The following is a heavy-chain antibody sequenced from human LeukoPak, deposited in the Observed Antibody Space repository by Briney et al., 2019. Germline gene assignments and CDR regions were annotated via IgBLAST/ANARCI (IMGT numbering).Heavy chain of an antibody. CDR1: GFTFSGYW. V-gene: IGHV3-74*01. J-gene: IGHJ4*02. D-gene: IGHD1-26*01. CDR2: IKSDGSFT. Sequence: GGSLRLSCAASGFTFSGYWMHWLRQAPGKGLVWVSCIKSDGSFTSIADSAKGRFTISRDNAKNTVYLQMNSLRAEDTAVYYCVRDNRSYNFDYWGQGTLVTVSS. CDR3: VRDNRSYNFDY.